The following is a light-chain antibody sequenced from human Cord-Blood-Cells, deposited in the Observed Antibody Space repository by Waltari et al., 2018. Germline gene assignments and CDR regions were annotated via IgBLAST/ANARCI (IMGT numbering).Light chain of an antibody. CDR2: AAS. Sequence: DIHMTQSPSSLSPSLVDRVSITCRASQSISSYLNWYQQKPGKAPKLLIYAASSLPSEVPSRFSGSGSGTDFTLTISSLQPEDFATYYCQQSYSTPPTFGQGTKVEIK. CDR1: QSISSY. V-gene: IGKV1-39*01. J-gene: IGKJ1*01. CDR3: QQSYSTPPT.